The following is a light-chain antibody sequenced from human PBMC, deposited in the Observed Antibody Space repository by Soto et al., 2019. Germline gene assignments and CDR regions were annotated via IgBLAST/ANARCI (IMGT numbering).Light chain of an antibody. CDR3: SSYTSSNTLL. V-gene: IGLV2-14*01. CDR2: EVT. Sequence: QSALTQHASVSGSPGQSITISCTGTSSDVGGYNHVSWYQQHPGKAPKLMIYEVTNRPSGVSHRFSGSKSGNTASLTISGLPTEDEADYYCSSYTSSNTLLFGGGTKLTVL. CDR1: SSDVGGYNH. J-gene: IGLJ2*01.